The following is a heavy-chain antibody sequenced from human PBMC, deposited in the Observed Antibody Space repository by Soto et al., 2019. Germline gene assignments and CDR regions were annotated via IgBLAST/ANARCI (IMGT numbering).Heavy chain of an antibody. J-gene: IGHJ4*02. D-gene: IGHD3-22*01. Sequence: QVQLVQSGAEVKKPGSSVKVSCKASGGTFSSYAISWVRQAPGQGLEWMGGIIPIFGTATYAQKFQGRVTITADESTSTAYMELSSLRSEDTAVYYCARAKNYYYDSSGQGLPFDYWGQGTLVTVSS. CDR3: ARAKNYYYDSSGQGLPFDY. CDR1: GGTFSSYA. V-gene: IGHV1-69*01. CDR2: IIPIFGTA.